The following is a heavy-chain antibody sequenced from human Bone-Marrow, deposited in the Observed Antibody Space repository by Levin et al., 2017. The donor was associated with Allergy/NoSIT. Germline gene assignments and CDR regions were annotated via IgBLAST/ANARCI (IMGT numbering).Heavy chain of an antibody. J-gene: IGHJ5*02. Sequence: PGGSLRLSCKASGYPFTSYGITWVRQAPGQGLEWMGWIITNSGNTNYAQKFQGRITMTTDTSTSTAYMDLRSLRSDDTAIYYCAKSYNWNNFKLYRLDLWGQGTLVTVSS. CDR1: GYPFTSYG. V-gene: IGHV1-18*01. CDR2: IITNSGNT. D-gene: IGHD1/OR15-1a*01. CDR3: AKSYNWNNFKLYRLDL.